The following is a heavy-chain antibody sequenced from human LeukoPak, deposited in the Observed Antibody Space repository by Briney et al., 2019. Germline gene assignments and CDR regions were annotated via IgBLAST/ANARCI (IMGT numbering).Heavy chain of an antibody. CDR3: ASTGYAPFPASDY. CDR1: GFTFSSYG. V-gene: IGHV3-30*03. D-gene: IGHD2-8*01. Sequence: GGSLRLSCAASGFTFSSYGMHWVRQAPGKGLEWVAVISYDGGNKYYADSVKGRFTISRDNSKNTLYLQMNSLRAEDTAVYYCASTGYAPFPASDYWGQGTLVTVSS. CDR2: ISYDGGNK. J-gene: IGHJ4*02.